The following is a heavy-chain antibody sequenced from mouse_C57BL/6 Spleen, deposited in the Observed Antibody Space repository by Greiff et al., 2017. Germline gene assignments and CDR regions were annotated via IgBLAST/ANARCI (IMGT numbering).Heavy chain of an antibody. D-gene: IGHD2-1*01. J-gene: IGHJ4*01. CDR3: ARKHYYGNLSYAMDY. CDR1: GFTFSDYG. Sequence: EVNVVESGGGLVKPGGSLKLSCAASGFTFSDYGMHWVRQAPEKGLEWVAYISSGSSTIYYAATVKGRFTISRDNAKNTLFLQMTSLRSEDTAMYYSARKHYYGNLSYAMDYWGQGTSVTVSS. V-gene: IGHV5-17*01. CDR2: ISSGSSTI.